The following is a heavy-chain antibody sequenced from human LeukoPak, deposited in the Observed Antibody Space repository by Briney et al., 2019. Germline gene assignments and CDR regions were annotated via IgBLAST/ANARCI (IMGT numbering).Heavy chain of an antibody. V-gene: IGHV1-18*01. CDR3: ARVRNWQQLAPVDY. CDR2: ISGYNGNT. J-gene: IGHJ4*02. D-gene: IGHD6-13*01. CDR1: GYSFSSYG. Sequence: ASVKVSCKASGYSFSSYGINRVRQAPGQGLEWMGWISGYNGNTDYAQKFQGRVTMTTDTSTSTAYMELGSLRSDDTAVYYCARVRNWQQLAPVDYWGRGTLVTVSS.